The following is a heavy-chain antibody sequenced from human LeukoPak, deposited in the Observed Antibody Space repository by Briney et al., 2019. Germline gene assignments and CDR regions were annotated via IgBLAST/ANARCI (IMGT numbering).Heavy chain of an antibody. J-gene: IGHJ6*03. CDR3: ARVLVATILYYYYYMDV. D-gene: IGHD5-12*01. V-gene: IGHV4-34*01. CDR2: INHSGST. Sequence: SETLSLTCAVYGGSFSGYYWSWIRQPPGKGLEWIGEINHSGSTNYNPSLKSRVTISVDTSKNQFSLKLSSVTAADTAVYYCARVLVATILYYYYYMDVWGKGTTVTVSS. CDR1: GGSFSGYY.